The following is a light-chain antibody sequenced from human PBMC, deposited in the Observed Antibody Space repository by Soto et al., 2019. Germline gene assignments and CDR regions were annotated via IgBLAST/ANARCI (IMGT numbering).Light chain of an antibody. CDR1: QSVSSD. V-gene: IGKV3-15*01. CDR3: QQYSDWSQYT. CDR2: GAS. Sequence: EIVMTQSPATLSVSPGERATLSCRASQSVSSDLAWYQRKPGQAPRLLIYGASTRATAIPGRFSGSGSGTDFTLTITSLQSEDFAVYYCQQYSDWSQYTFGQGTRLEIK. J-gene: IGKJ2*01.